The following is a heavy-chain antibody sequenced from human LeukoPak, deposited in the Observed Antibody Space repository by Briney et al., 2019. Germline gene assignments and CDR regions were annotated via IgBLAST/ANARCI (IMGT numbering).Heavy chain of an antibody. V-gene: IGHV4-39*07. CDR2: IFYSGST. Sequence: SGTLSLTCTVSRGSIGSGSYFWGWIRQPPGKGLEWIGTIFYSGSTYYNPSLKSRVTISVDTSKNQFSLKLSSVTAADTAVYYCARSYGDYAYNWFDPWGQGTLVTVSS. J-gene: IGHJ5*02. D-gene: IGHD4-17*01. CDR3: ARSYGDYAYNWFDP. CDR1: RGSIGSGSYF.